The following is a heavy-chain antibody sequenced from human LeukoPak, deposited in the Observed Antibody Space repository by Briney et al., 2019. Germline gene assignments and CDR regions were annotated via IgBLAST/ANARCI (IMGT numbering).Heavy chain of an antibody. D-gene: IGHD3-22*01. Sequence: KTGGSLRLSCAASGFTFSSYGMHWVRKAPGKGLEWVAVIWYDGSNKYYADSVKGRFTISRDNSKNTLYLQMNSLRAEDTAVYYCAREGLPNYYDSSGYLDYWGQGTLVTVSS. J-gene: IGHJ4*02. CDR3: AREGLPNYYDSSGYLDY. V-gene: IGHV3-33*01. CDR1: GFTFSSYG. CDR2: IWYDGSNK.